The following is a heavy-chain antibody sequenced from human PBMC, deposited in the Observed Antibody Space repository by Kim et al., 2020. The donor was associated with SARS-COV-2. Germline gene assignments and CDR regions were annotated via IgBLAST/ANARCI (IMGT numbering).Heavy chain of an antibody. J-gene: IGHJ4*02. V-gene: IGHV5-10-1*01. CDR3: ARHAAADSSGWNELDY. CDR2: IDPSDSYT. CDR1: GYSFTSYW. Sequence: GESLKISCKGSGYSFTSYWISWVRQMPGKGLEWMGRIDPSDSYTNYSPSFQGHVTISADKSISTAYLQWSSLKASDTAMYYCARHAAADSSGWNELDYWGQGTLVTVSS. D-gene: IGHD6-19*01.